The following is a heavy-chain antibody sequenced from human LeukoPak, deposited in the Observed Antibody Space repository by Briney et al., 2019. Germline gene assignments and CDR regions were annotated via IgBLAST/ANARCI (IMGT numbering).Heavy chain of an antibody. J-gene: IGHJ6*02. D-gene: IGHD3-10*01. Sequence: ASVTVSCKASGYTFTGYYIHWVRQAPGQGLEWMGLINHNSGGTSYAQKFQGRVTLTRDTSISTAYMEVTRLRSDDTAVYYCASALVRGDRYYYGMDVWGQGTTVTVSS. V-gene: IGHV1-2*02. CDR3: ASALVRGDRYYYGMDV. CDR2: INHNSGGT. CDR1: GYTFTGYY.